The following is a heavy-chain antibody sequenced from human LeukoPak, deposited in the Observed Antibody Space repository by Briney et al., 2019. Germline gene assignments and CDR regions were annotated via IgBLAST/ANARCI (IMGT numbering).Heavy chain of an antibody. J-gene: IGHJ5*02. CDR3: AKALNGGYRWFDP. V-gene: IGHV3-23*01. CDR1: GFTFSNFA. D-gene: IGHD2-2*02. Sequence: GGSLRLSCAASGFTFSNFAMSWVRQAPGKGLEWVSAISGSGGSTYYADSVKGRFTISRDNSKNTLYLQMNSLRAEDTAVYYCAKALNGGYRWFDPWGQGTLVTVSS. CDR2: ISGSGGST.